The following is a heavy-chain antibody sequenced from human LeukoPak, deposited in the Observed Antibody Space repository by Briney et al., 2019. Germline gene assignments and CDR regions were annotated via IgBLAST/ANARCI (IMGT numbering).Heavy chain of an antibody. CDR2: ISGSGDNT. Sequence: RPGGSLRLSCAASGFTFSSYSMRWVRQVPGKGLEWVSVISGSGDNTYYADSVKGRFTISRDNSKNMLYLHMTSLSAEDTAVYYCAKWKYSNSGIDDYWGQGTLVTVSS. CDR3: AKWKYSNSGIDDY. CDR1: GFTFSSYS. D-gene: IGHD6-6*01. J-gene: IGHJ4*02. V-gene: IGHV3-23*01.